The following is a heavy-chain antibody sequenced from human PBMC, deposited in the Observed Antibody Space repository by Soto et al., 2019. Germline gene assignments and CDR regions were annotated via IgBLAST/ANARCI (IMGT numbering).Heavy chain of an antibody. Sequence: EVQLLESGGGLVQPGGSLRLSCATSGFTFTTYGMSWVRQPPGKGLQWVCGIEGAGDTTFYADSVKGRFSISRDASKNTLFLQMDNLRAEEKAIYYCTKYSGWEHSDWGQGTLVTVAS. CDR2: IEGAGDTT. V-gene: IGHV3-23*01. J-gene: IGHJ4*02. D-gene: IGHD1-26*01. CDR1: GFTFTTYG. CDR3: TKYSGWEHSD.